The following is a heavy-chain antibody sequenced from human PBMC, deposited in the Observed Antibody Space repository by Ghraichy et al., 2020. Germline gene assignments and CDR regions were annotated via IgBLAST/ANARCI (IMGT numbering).Heavy chain of an antibody. J-gene: IGHJ4*02. Sequence: GGSLRLSCAASGFTFGDYAMHWVRQAPGKGLEWVSGISWNSGSIGYADSVKGRFTISRDNAKNSLYLQMNSLRAEDTALYYCAKDGYSSGWYYFDYWGQGTLVTVSS. D-gene: IGHD6-19*01. V-gene: IGHV3-9*01. CDR1: GFTFGDYA. CDR3: AKDGYSSGWYYFDY. CDR2: ISWNSGSI.